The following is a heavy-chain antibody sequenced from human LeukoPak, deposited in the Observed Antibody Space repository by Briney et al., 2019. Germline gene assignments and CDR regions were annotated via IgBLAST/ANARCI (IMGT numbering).Heavy chain of an antibody. J-gene: IGHJ3*02. CDR3: AGVPHDYGDYEAFDI. CDR1: GGSISSYY. D-gene: IGHD4-17*01. CDR2: IYNSESN. Sequence: SETLPLTCTVSGGSISSYYWSWIRQPAGKGLEWIGRIYNSESNNYNPSLKSRGTMSINTSTNQFFLKLSSVTTADTAVYYCAGVPHDYGDYEAFDIWGRGTMVTVSS. V-gene: IGHV4-4*07.